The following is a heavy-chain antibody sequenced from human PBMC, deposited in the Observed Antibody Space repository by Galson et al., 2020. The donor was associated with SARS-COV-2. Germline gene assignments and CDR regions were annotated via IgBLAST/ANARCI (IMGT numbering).Heavy chain of an antibody. CDR1: RYTITDYY. Sequence: ASVKVSCKASRYTITDYYMHWVRQAPGQGLAWMGWINPNSGGTNYAQKFQGRVTMTRDTSISTAYMELSRLRSDDTAVYYCARGGLGYCSSTSCYGPPWYVDLWCRGTLVTVSS. J-gene: IGHJ2*01. CDR2: INPNSGGT. CDR3: ARGGLGYCSSTSCYGPPWYVDL. D-gene: IGHD2-2*01. V-gene: IGHV1-2*02.